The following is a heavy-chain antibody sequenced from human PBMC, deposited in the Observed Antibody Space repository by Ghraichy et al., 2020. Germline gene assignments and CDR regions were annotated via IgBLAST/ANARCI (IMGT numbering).Heavy chain of an antibody. CDR2: ISYDGKNK. Sequence: GGSLRLSCAASGFTFRNYAMHWVRQAPGKGLEWVTDISYDGKNKKYADSVKGRITISRDNSKNTLSLHINSLRAEDTAVYYCARQRQVVANEVYFYYAMDVWGQGTTVAVSS. D-gene: IGHD6-6*01. J-gene: IGHJ6*02. CDR1: GFTFRNYA. CDR3: ARQRQVVANEVYFYYAMDV. V-gene: IGHV3-30*04.